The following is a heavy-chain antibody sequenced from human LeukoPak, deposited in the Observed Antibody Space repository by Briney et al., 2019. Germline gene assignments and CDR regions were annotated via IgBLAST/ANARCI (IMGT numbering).Heavy chain of an antibody. Sequence: GGSLRLSCAASGFTFSSYGMHWVRQAPGKGLEWVAVIWYDGSNKYYADSVKGRFTMSRDNSKNALYLQMNSLRAEDTAVYYCARHGDGFYHGMDVWGQGTTVTVSS. V-gene: IGHV3-33*01. CDR2: IWYDGSNK. D-gene: IGHD4-17*01. CDR1: GFTFSSYG. J-gene: IGHJ6*01. CDR3: ARHGDGFYHGMDV.